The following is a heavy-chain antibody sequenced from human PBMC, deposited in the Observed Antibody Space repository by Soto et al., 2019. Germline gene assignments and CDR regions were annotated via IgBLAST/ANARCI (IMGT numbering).Heavy chain of an antibody. J-gene: IGHJ2*01. CDR2: ISYDGSKK. Sequence: QVQLVESGVGVVRPGRSLRLCCAASGFTFSSYAMHWVRQAPGKGLEWVAVISYDGSKKYYADSVKGRFTISRDNSKNTLYLQMNSLRAEDTAVYYCARDPLWGTAMVLWYFDLWGRGTLVTVSS. D-gene: IGHD5-18*01. CDR1: GFTFSSYA. CDR3: ARDPLWGTAMVLWYFDL. V-gene: IGHV3-30-3*01.